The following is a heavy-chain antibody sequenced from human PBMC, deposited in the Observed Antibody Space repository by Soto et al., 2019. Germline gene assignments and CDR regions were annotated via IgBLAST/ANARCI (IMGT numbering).Heavy chain of an antibody. V-gene: IGHV3-74*01. J-gene: IGHJ4*02. CDR2: INTDGSST. CDR1: GFTFSNYW. CDR3: SRDLVVVTASIDY. D-gene: IGHD2-21*02. Sequence: EVQLVESGGGLVQPGGSLSLSCVASGFTFSNYWMHWVRQAPGKGLVWVSRINTDGSSTTYADSVRGRFTISRDDAKNPLYLQMHSLRDEDTALYYCSRDLVVVTASIDYWGQGTLVTVSS.